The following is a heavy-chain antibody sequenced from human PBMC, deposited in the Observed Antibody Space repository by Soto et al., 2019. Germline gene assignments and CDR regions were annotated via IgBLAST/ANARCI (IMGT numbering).Heavy chain of an antibody. CDR3: ARGGSLLNYYDSSGYSSDY. CDR1: GGSISSGDYY. CDR2: IYYSGST. V-gene: IGHV4-30-4*01. D-gene: IGHD3-22*01. Sequence: SETLSLTCTVSGGSISSGDYYWSWIRQPPGKGLEWIGYIYYSGSTYYNPSLKSRVTISVDTSKNQFSLKLSSVTAADTAVYYCARGGSLLNYYDSSGYSSDYWGQGTLVTVSS. J-gene: IGHJ4*02.